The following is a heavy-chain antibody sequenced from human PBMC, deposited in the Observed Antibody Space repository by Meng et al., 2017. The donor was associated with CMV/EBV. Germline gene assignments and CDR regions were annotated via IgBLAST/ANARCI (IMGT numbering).Heavy chain of an antibody. CDR2: INHSGST. V-gene: IGHV4-34*01. CDR1: GGSFSGYY. D-gene: IGHD2-15*01. J-gene: IGHJ6*02. CDR3: ARGGAANYYYYGMDV. Sequence: SETLSLTCAVYGGSFSGYYWSWIRQPPGKGLGWIGEINHSGSTNYNPSLKSRVTISVDTSKNQFSLKLSSVTAADTAVYYCARGGAANYYYYGMDVWGQGTTVTVSS.